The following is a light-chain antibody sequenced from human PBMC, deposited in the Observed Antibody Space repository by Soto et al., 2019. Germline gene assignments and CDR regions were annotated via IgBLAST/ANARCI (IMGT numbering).Light chain of an antibody. CDR1: SSDVGSYNL. CDR2: EVS. J-gene: IGLJ1*01. CDR3: CSYVGTRMYV. V-gene: IGLV2-23*02. Sequence: QSALTQPASVSGSPGQSITISCTGTSSDVGSYNLVSWYRQHPGKAPKLMIYEVSRQPSGVSNRFSGSKSGNTASLTISGLQAEDEADYYCCSYVGTRMYVFGTGTKLTVL.